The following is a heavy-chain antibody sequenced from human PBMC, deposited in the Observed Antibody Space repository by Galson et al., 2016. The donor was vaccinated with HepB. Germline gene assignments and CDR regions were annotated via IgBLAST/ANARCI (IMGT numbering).Heavy chain of an antibody. Sequence: CAISGDSVSSYSAAWNWIRQSPSRGLEWLGRTYYRSKWFNDYAVSVNSRITFNPDTSKNQISLQLNSVTPEDTAVYYCARDLTYCSSGSCYSHFYYGLDVWGQGTTVIVSS. CDR2: TYYRSKWFN. D-gene: IGHD2-15*01. CDR1: GDSVSSYSAA. V-gene: IGHV6-1*01. J-gene: IGHJ6*02. CDR3: ARDLTYCSSGSCYSHFYYGLDV.